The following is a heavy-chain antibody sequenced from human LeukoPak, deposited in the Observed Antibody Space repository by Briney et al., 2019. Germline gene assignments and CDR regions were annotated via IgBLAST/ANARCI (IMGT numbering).Heavy chain of an antibody. Sequence: SVKVSCKASGGTFSSYTISWVRQAPGQGLEWMGSIIPILGIANYAQKFQVRVTITADKSTSTAYMELSSLRSEDTAVYYCARESYGGNSAVDYWGQGPLVTVSS. CDR3: ARESYGGNSAVDY. V-gene: IGHV1-69*04. CDR2: IIPILGIA. D-gene: IGHD4-23*01. J-gene: IGHJ4*02. CDR1: GGTFSSYT.